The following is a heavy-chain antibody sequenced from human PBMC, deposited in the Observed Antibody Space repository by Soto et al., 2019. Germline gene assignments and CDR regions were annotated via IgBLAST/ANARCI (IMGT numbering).Heavy chain of an antibody. D-gene: IGHD6-19*01. CDR2: MNPNSGNT. CDR3: ARVLYSSGWYPIDY. J-gene: IGHJ4*02. Sequence: GASVKVSCKASGYTFTSYDINWVRQATGQGLEWMGWMNPNSGNTGYAQKFQGRVTMTRNTSISTAYMELSSLRSEDTAVYYCARVLYSSGWYPIDYWGQGTLVTVSS. V-gene: IGHV1-8*01. CDR1: GYTFTSYD.